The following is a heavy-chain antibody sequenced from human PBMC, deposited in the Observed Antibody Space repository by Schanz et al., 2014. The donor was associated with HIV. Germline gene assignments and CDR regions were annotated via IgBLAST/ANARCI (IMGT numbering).Heavy chain of an antibody. Sequence: QVHLVQSGAEVKKPGSSVKVSCKTFGGAFRIYAMSWVRQAPGQGLEWMGGIVPIFGTTNYAQRFQGRVSITADESTSTAYMELSGLRSQDTAVYYCARGYCGADCSHFYYYGTDIWGQGTTVTVSS. CDR2: IVPIFGTT. CDR3: ARGYCGADCSHFYYYGTDI. V-gene: IGHV1-69*01. D-gene: IGHD2-21*02. J-gene: IGHJ6*02. CDR1: GGAFRIYA.